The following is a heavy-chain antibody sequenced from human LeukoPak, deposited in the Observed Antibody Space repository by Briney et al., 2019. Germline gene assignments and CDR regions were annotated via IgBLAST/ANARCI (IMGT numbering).Heavy chain of an antibody. D-gene: IGHD2-15*01. J-gene: IGHJ6*02. CDR3: ARPGYCSGGSCYSGGVDYYYGMDV. V-gene: IGHV5-51*01. Sequence: KVSCKGSGYSFTSYWIGWVRQMPGKGLEWMGIIYPGDSDTRYSPSFQGQVTISADKSISTAYLQWSSLKASDTAMYYCARPGYCSGGSCYSGGVDYYYGMDVWGQGTTVTVSS. CDR1: GYSFTSYW. CDR2: IYPGDSDT.